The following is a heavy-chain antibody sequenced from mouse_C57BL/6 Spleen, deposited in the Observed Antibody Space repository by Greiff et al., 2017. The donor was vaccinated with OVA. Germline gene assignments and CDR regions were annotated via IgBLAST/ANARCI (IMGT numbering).Heavy chain of an antibody. D-gene: IGHD2-4*01. J-gene: IGHJ3*01. CDR3: ARPDYGFAY. CDR2: IYPSDSET. CDR1: GYTFTSYW. V-gene: IGHV1-61*01. Sequence: QVQLQQPGAELVRPGSSVKLSCKASGYTFTSYWMDWVKQRPGQGLEWIGNIYPSDSETHYNQKFKDKATLTVDKSSSTAYMQLSSLTAEDSAVYYCARPDYGFAYWGQGTLVTVSA.